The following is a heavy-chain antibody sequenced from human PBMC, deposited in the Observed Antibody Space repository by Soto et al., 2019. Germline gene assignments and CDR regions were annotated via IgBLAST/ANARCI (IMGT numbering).Heavy chain of an antibody. Sequence: SETLSLTCAVYGGSFSGYYWSWIRQPPGKGLEWIGEINHSGSTNYNPSLKSRVTISVDTSKNHFSLKLSSVTAADTAVYYCASCRRIAAFNWFDPWGQGTLVTVSS. CDR1: GGSFSGYY. CDR2: INHSGST. V-gene: IGHV4-34*01. J-gene: IGHJ5*02. CDR3: ASCRRIAAFNWFDP. D-gene: IGHD6-13*01.